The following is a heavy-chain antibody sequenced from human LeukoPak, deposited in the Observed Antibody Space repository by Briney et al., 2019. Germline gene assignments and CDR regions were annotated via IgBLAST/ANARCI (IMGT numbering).Heavy chain of an antibody. V-gene: IGHV1-18*01. CDR2: ISAYNGNT. Sequence: ASVKVSCKASGYTFTSYGISWVRQAPEQGLEWMGWISAYNGNTNYAQKLQGRVTMTTDTSTSTAYMELRSLRSDDTAVYYCARDRPLQRDWLSDYWGQGTLVTVSS. CDR1: GYTFTSYG. J-gene: IGHJ4*02. CDR3: ARDRPLQRDWLSDY. D-gene: IGHD3/OR15-3a*01.